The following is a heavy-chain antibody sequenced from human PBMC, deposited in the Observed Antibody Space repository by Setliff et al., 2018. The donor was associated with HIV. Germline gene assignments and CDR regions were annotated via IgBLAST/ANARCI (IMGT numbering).Heavy chain of an antibody. CDR2: IIPVLGTT. Sequence: GASVKVSCKASGGTFSSYAISWVRQAPGQGLDWMGGIIPVLGTTNYAQKFQGRVTITADESTSTAYMELSSLRSEDTAVYYCARGGVYYYDSSGWSMDYWGQGTLVTVSS. CDR1: GGTFSSYA. D-gene: IGHD3-22*01. CDR3: ARGGVYYYDSSGWSMDY. V-gene: IGHV1-69*13. J-gene: IGHJ4*02.